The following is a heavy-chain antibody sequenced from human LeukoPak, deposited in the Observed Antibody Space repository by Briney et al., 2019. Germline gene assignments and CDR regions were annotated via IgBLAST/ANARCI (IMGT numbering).Heavy chain of an antibody. CDR3: AVDGYYDILTGYYTRFDY. Sequence: PGGSLRLSCAASGFTFSSYSMSWVRQAPGKGLEWVSYISSSSSTIYYADSVKGRFTISRDNAKNSLYLQMNSLRAEDTAVYYCAVDGYYDILTGYYTRFDYWGQGTLVTVSS. V-gene: IGHV3-48*04. CDR2: ISSSSSTI. J-gene: IGHJ4*02. D-gene: IGHD3-9*01. CDR1: GFTFSSYS.